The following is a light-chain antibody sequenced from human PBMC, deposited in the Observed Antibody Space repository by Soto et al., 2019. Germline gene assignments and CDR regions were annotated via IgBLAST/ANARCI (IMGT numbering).Light chain of an antibody. CDR2: GAS. J-gene: IGKJ4*01. CDR1: QSVYSDF. CDR3: QQYGSSPLT. V-gene: IGKV3-20*01. Sequence: IVLTQSPGTLSLSPGERATLSCRASQSVYSDFLAWYQQKPGQAPRLLIYGASSRATGIPDTFSGSGSGTDFTLTISTLEPEDFAVYYCQQYGSSPLTFGGGTKVEIK.